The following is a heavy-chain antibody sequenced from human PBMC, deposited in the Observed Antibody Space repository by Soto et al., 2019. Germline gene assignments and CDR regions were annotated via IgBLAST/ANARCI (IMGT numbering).Heavy chain of an antibody. D-gene: IGHD3-3*01. CDR2: IYYSGST. J-gene: IGHJ6*02. V-gene: IGHV4-59*01. CDR3: ARDRAFGGYYYGMDV. Sequence: SETLSLTCTVSGGSMSSSYWSWIRQSPGNELEWIGYIYYSGSTNYNPSLKSRVTISVDTSKNQFSLKLRSVTAADTAVYYCARDRAFGGYYYGMDVWGQGTTVT. CDR1: GGSMSSSY.